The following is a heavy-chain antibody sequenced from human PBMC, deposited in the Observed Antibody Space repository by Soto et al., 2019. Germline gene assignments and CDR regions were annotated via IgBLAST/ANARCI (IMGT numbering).Heavy chain of an antibody. CDR3: AKGQGYQLLWYYYGMDV. CDR1: GYSFIDYY. CDR2: IDPSGGST. Sequence: ASVKVSCKASGYSFIDYYLHWVRQAPGQGLEWMGIIDPSGGSTNYAQKFQGRVTMTRDTSTSTAYMELSRLRSDDTAVYYCAKGQGYQLLWYYYGMDVWGQGTTVTVS. J-gene: IGHJ6*02. V-gene: IGHV1-46*01. D-gene: IGHD2-2*01.